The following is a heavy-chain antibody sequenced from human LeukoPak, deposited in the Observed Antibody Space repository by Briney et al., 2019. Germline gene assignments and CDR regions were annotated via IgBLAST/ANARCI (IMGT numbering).Heavy chain of an antibody. V-gene: IGHV4-39*07. CDR2: IYYSGST. CDR1: GGSISTSSYY. J-gene: IGHJ6*03. D-gene: IGHD6-13*01. Sequence: SETLSLTCTVSGGSISTSSYYWGWIRQPPGKGLECIGNIYYSGSTYYNPSLKSRVTISVDTSKNQFSLKLSSVTAADTAMYYCARKQHLEPSSYYYYYMDVWGKGTTVTVS. CDR3: ARKQHLEPSSYYYYYMDV.